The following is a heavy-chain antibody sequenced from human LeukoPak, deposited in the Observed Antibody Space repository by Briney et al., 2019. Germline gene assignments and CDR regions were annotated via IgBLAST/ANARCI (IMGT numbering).Heavy chain of an antibody. V-gene: IGHV3-30*18. Sequence: GRSLRLSCAASGFTFSSYAMHWVRQAPGKGLEWVAVISYDGSNKYYADSVKGRFTISRDNSKNTLYLQMNSLRTEDTAVYYCANAALGHYYGYAALDYWAREPWSPSPQ. D-gene: IGHD3-10*01. CDR1: GFTFSSYA. CDR2: ISYDGSNK. J-gene: IGHJ4*02. CDR3: ANAALGHYYGYAALDY.